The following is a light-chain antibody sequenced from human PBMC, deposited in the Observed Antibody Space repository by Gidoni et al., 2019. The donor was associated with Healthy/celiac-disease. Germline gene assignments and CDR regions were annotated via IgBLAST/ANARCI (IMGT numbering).Light chain of an antibody. J-gene: IGKJ4*01. CDR3: QQYYSFPPWNRSLT. CDR1: KGISSY. Sequence: IWMTQSPSLLSASTGDRVTISCRMSKGISSYLAWYQQKPGKAPELLIYAASTLQSGVPSRFSGSGSGTDFTLTISCLQSEDFATYYCQQYYSFPPWNRSLTFGGGTKVEIK. V-gene: IGKV1D-8*01. CDR2: AAS.